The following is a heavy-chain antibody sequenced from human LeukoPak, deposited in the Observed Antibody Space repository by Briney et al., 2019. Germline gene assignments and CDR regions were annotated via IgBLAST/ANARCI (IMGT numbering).Heavy chain of an antibody. Sequence: SQTLSLTCAISGDSVSSKSAAWNCLRQSPSRDLEWLGWTYYRSQWYYDYAVSVKGRIVINPDTSKNQFSLQLNSVTPEDTAVYYCARGASRYFEYWGQGTLVTVSS. J-gene: IGHJ4*02. CDR3: ARGASRYFEY. CDR2: TYYRSQWYY. CDR1: GDSVSSKSAA. D-gene: IGHD6-6*01. V-gene: IGHV6-1*01.